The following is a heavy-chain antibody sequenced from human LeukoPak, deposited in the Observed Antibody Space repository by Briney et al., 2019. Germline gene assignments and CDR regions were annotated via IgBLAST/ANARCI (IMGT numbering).Heavy chain of an antibody. Sequence: SETLSLTCTVSGGSISSSSYYWGWIRQPPGKGLEWIGSIYYSGSTYYNPSLKSRVTISVDTSKNQFSLKLSSVTAADTAVYYCARHGRMAGGRGAFDIWGQGTMVTVSS. D-gene: IGHD1-1*01. V-gene: IGHV4-39*01. CDR3: ARHGRMAGGRGAFDI. J-gene: IGHJ3*02. CDR2: IYYSGST. CDR1: GGSISSSSYY.